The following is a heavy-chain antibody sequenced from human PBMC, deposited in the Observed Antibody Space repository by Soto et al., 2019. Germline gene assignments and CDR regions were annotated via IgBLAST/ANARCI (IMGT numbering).Heavy chain of an antibody. J-gene: IGHJ4*02. CDR3: AKDISPPYSSSFNY. D-gene: IGHD6-6*01. Sequence: GGSLRLSCAASGFTFDDYAMHWVRQAPGKGLEWVSGISWNSGSIGYADSVKGRFTISRDNAKNSLYLQMNSLRAEDTALYYCAKDISPPYSSSFNYWGQGTLVTVSS. CDR1: GFTFDDYA. V-gene: IGHV3-9*01. CDR2: ISWNSGSI.